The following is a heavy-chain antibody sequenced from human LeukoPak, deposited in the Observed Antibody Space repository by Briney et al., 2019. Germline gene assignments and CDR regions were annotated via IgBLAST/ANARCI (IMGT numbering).Heavy chain of an antibody. J-gene: IGHJ1*01. CDR3: AQDRFSFVH. CDR1: GGSISYYY. Sequence: SETLSLTCSVSGGSISYYYWSWIRQFPWKGLEWIGYISDGESPDYNPSLQSRVTIYVDSSKNQFFLNLTSVTAADTAVYYCAQDRFSFVHWGQGTLVTVSS. D-gene: IGHD2-2*01. V-gene: IGHV4-59*01. CDR2: ISDGESP.